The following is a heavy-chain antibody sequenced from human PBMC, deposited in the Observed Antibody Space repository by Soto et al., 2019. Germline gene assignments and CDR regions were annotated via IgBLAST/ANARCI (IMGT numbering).Heavy chain of an antibody. Sequence: GASVKVSCKASGGTFSSYAISWARQAPGQGLEWMGGIIPIFGTANYTQKFQGRVTITADESTSTAYMELSSLRSEDTAVYYCAGGPYSSGYGSGDWFDPCGQGTQVTVSS. CDR2: IIPIFGTA. J-gene: IGHJ5*02. D-gene: IGHD6-19*01. V-gene: IGHV1-69*13. CDR1: GGTFSSYA. CDR3: AGGPYSSGYGSGDWFDP.